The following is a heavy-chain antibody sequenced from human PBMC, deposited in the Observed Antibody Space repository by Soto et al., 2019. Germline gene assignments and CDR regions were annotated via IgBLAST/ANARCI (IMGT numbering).Heavy chain of an antibody. CDR3: ARSQGVVVVAATSPENYYYGMDV. CDR2: MNPNSGDT. D-gene: IGHD2-15*01. Sequence: GAAVKVYCKTAGYTFSTYDINWGRQAPGQGLEWMGWMNPNSGDTGYAQKFLGRLTMTRDSSIRTVSLKLSSVTAADTAVYYCARSQGVVVVAATSPENYYYGMDVWGQRSRVT. CDR1: GYTFSTYD. V-gene: IGHV1-8*01. J-gene: IGHJ6*02.